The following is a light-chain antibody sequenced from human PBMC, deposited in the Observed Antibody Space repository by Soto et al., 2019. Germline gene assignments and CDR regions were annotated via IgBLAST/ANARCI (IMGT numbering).Light chain of an antibody. V-gene: IGLV2-14*01. CDR2: EVR. CDR1: SSDVGRYNY. Sequence: SVLTQPAAVSGPPGQSITISCTGTSSDVGRYNYVSWYQQHPGKAPKLVIYEVRNRPSGISNRFSASKSGNTASLTISGLQAEDEADYYCTSYTSNTTWVFGGGTQLTVL. CDR3: TSYTSNTTWV. J-gene: IGLJ3*02.